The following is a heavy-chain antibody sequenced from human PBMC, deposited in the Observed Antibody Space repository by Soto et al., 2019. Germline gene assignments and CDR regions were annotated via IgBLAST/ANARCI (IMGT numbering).Heavy chain of an antibody. Sequence: EVQLVESGGVVVQPGNSLQLSCAASGFLFSDSVIHWVRQAPGKGLEWVGRIRRKVNSSATAYTASVNGRFAISRDDSRDTAYLQMNSLQVEDTALYYCTRGGSNTCRFDPWGQGTLVIVSS. CDR1: GFLFSDSV. J-gene: IGHJ5*02. CDR3: TRGGSNTCRFDP. V-gene: IGHV3-73*01. D-gene: IGHD7-27*01. CDR2: IRRKVNSSAT.